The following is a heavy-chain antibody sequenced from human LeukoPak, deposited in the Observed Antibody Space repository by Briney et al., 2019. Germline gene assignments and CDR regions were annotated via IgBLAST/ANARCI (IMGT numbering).Heavy chain of an antibody. CDR1: GFTFNSYG. J-gene: IGHJ4*02. V-gene: IGHV3-33*01. D-gene: IGHD6-19*01. Sequence: GGSLRPSCAASGFTFNSYGMHWVRQAPGKGLEWVAVIWYDGSNKYYADSVKGRFTISRDNSENTLYLQMDSLRAEDTAVYYCARDPGVRWLVGFDYWGQGTLVTVSS. CDR3: ARDPGVRWLVGFDY. CDR2: IWYDGSNK.